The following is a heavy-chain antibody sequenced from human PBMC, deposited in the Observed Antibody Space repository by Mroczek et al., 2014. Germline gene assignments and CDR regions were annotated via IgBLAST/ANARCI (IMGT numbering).Heavy chain of an antibody. J-gene: IGHJ5*02. CDR3: ARENTAMEGGWFDP. D-gene: IGHD5-18*01. CDR2: IYTSGST. V-gene: IGHV4-61*02. Sequence: VQLVESGPGLVKPSQTLSLTCTVSGGSISSGSYYWSWIRQPAGKGLEWIGRIYTSGSTNYNPSLKSRVTMSVDTSKNQFSLKLSSVTAADTAVYYCARENTAMEGGWFDPWGQGTLVTVSS. CDR1: GGSISSGSYY.